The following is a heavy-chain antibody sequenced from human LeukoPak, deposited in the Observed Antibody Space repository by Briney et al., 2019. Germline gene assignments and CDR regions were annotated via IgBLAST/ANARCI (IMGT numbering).Heavy chain of an antibody. J-gene: IGHJ6*03. D-gene: IGHD3-3*01. CDR1: GGSFSGYY. CDR3: ARGPPYYDFWSGYYAPLGYMDV. V-gene: IGHV4-34*01. CDR2: INRSGST. Sequence: SETLSLTCAVYGGSFSGYYWSWIRQPPGKGLEWIGEINRSGSTNYNPSLKSRVTISVDTSKNQFSLKLSSVTAADTAVYYCARGPPYYDFWSGYYAPLGYMDVWGKGTTVTVSS.